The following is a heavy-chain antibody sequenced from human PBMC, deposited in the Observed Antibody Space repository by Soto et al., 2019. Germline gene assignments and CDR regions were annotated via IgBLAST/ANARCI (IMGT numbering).Heavy chain of an antibody. CDR1: GYTFTSYA. J-gene: IGHJ4*02. CDR3: ARDEGAVAGTGEGYFHY. V-gene: IGHV1-3*05. D-gene: IGHD6-19*01. CDR2: INTGNGNT. Sequence: QVQLVQSGAEEMKPGASVKVSCKASGYTFTSYAMHWVRQAPGQRLEWMGWINTGNGNTRYSQRLQGRVTIHSDTSASTAYMELSSLRSEDTAVYYCARDEGAVAGTGEGYFHYWGQGTLVTVSS.